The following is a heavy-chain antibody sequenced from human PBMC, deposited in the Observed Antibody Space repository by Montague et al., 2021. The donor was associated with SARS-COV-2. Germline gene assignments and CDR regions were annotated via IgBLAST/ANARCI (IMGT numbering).Heavy chain of an antibody. J-gene: IGHJ3*02. CDR3: ARFPTSYYYDSIAAPATPDAFDI. V-gene: IGHV4-59*05. CDR2: IYYSGST. CDR1: TGSLSTYY. D-gene: IGHD3-22*01. Sequence: SETLSLTCTVSTGSLSTYYWSWIRQPPGKGLEWIGSIYYSGSTYYNPSLKSRVTISVDTSKNQFSLKLSSVTAADTAVYYCARFPTSYYYDSIAAPATPDAFDIWGQGIMVTVSS.